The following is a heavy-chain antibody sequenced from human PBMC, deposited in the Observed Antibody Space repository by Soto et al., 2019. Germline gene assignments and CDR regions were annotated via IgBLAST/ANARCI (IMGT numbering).Heavy chain of an antibody. Sequence: GGSLRLSCAASGFTFSSYAMHWVRQAPGKGLEYVSAISSNGGSTYYANSVKGRFTISRDNSKNTLYLKMGSLRAEDMAVYYCARYGCGGSCSHKDYYYYYMDVWGKGTTVTVSS. CDR3: ARYGCGGSCSHKDYYYYYMDV. J-gene: IGHJ6*03. CDR2: ISSNGGST. CDR1: GFTFSSYA. D-gene: IGHD2-15*01. V-gene: IGHV3-64*01.